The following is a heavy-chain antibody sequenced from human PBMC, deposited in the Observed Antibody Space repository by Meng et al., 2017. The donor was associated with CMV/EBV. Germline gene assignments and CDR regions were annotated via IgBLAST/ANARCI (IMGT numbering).Heavy chain of an antibody. D-gene: IGHD3-16*01. CDR1: GLAFSDYY. J-gene: IGHJ4*02. V-gene: IGHV1-46*01. CDR3: ARDSGGGVLWY. CDR2: INPSGGST. Sequence: ASVKVSCKASGLAFSDYYMHWVRQAPGQGLEWMGIINPSGGSTRYAKKFQGRVTMTRDTSTSTAYMELSSLRSEDTAVYYCARDSGGGVLWYWGQGTLVTVSS.